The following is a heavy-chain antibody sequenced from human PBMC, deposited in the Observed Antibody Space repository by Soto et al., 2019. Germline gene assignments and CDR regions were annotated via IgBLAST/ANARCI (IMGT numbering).Heavy chain of an antibody. CDR1: GDSVSTNSAT. V-gene: IGHV6-1*01. CDR3: ARLGAYYQSLDT. J-gene: IGHJ5*02. CDR2: TYYRSNWYT. D-gene: IGHD2-21*01. Sequence: PSQTLSLTCAISGDSVSTNSATWDWIRQSPSRGLEWLGRTYYRSNWYTDYAVSVKGRITISVDGSKNQFFLKLSSVTAADTAVYYCARLGAYYQSLDTWGPGTLVTVSS.